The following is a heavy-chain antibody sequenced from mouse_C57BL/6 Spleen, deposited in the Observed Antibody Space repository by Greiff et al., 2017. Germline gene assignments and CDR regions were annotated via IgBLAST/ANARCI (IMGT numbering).Heavy chain of an antibody. J-gene: IGHJ2*01. CDR1: GYTFTSYW. CDR2: IHPNSGST. Sequence: VKLMESGAELVKPGASVKLSCKASGYTFTSYWMHWVKQRPGQGLEWIGMIHPNSGSTNYNEKFKSKATLTVDKSSSTAYMQLSSLTSEDSAVYYCARGGVDYWGQGTTLTVSS. CDR3: ARGGVDY. V-gene: IGHV1-64*01.